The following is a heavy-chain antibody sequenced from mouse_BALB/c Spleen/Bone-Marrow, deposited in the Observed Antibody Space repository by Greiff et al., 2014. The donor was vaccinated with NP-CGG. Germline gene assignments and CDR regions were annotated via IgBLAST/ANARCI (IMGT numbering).Heavy chain of an antibody. CDR1: GFAFSSYD. CDR3: ARRRGYDYAFDY. V-gene: IGHV5-9*02. J-gene: IGHJ2*01. Sequence: EVQVVESGGGLVKPGGSLKLSCAASGFAFSSYDMSWVRQTPEQRLEWVATIRSGGTDTYYSDSVKGRITISRDNARNTLYLQMSSLRSEDTALYYCARRRGYDYAFDYWGQGTTLTVSS. D-gene: IGHD2-4*01. CDR2: IRSGGTDT.